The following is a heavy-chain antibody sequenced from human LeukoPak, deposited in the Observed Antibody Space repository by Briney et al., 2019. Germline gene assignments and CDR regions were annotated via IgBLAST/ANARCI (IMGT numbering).Heavy chain of an antibody. CDR1: GFTFSSYS. CDR3: AREGGYYYGSGSWGAFGI. CDR2: ISSSSSYI. D-gene: IGHD3-10*01. V-gene: IGHV3-21*01. J-gene: IGHJ3*02. Sequence: GGSLRLSCAASGFTFSSYSMNWVRQAPGKGLEWVSSISSSSSYIYYADSVKGRFTISRDNAKNSLYLQMNSLRAGDTAVYYCAREGGYYYGSGSWGAFGIWGQGTMVTVSS.